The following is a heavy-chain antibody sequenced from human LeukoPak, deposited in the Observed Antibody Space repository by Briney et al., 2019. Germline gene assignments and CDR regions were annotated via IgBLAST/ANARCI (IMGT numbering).Heavy chain of an antibody. CDR3: ARSQWLARYFDY. J-gene: IGHJ4*02. D-gene: IGHD6-19*01. Sequence: ASVKVSCKAFGYTFTNFGITWVRQAPGQGLEWMGWISAYNGDTKYGQNFQGRVTMTTDTSTSTAYMDLRSLRAEDTAVYYCARSQWLARYFDYWGQGTLVTVSS. CDR1: GYTFTNFG. V-gene: IGHV1-18*01. CDR2: ISAYNGDT.